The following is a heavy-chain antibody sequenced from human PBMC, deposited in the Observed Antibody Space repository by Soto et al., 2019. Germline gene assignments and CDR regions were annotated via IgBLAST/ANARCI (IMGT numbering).Heavy chain of an antibody. V-gene: IGHV4-39*01. Sequence: QVQLHESGPGLVKPSETLSLTCTVSGGSITSSNYYWGWIRQPPGKGLEWIGVIYHNGRTHYNPGPKGRGTIAVGTSKNQFSLKVNSVTAPEPGVFFRADSVFPFSEWLGRWFGPWGQGTLVTVSS. J-gene: IGHJ5*02. CDR2: IYHNGRT. CDR1: GGSITSSNYY. D-gene: IGHD3-3*01. CDR3: ADSVFPFSEWLGRWFGP.